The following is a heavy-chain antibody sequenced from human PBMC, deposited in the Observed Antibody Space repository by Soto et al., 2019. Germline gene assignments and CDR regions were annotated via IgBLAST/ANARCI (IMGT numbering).Heavy chain of an antibody. CDR2: IYYSGST. D-gene: IGHD3-3*02. V-gene: IGHV4-39*01. CDR3: ASPKIAFYNWFDP. J-gene: IGHJ5*02. CDR1: GGSISSYY. Sequence: SETLSLTCTVSGGSISSYYWSWIRQPPGKGLEWIGSIYYSGSTYYNPSLKSRVTISVDTFKNQFSLKLSSVTAADTAVYYCASPKIAFYNWFDPWGQGTLVTVSS.